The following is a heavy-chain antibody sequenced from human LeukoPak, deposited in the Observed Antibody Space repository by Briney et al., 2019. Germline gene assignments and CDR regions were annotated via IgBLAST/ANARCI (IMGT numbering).Heavy chain of an antibody. CDR3: ARARSLASVDFHYYMDV. V-gene: IGHV4-34*01. J-gene: IGHJ6*03. CDR1: GGSFRGYH. D-gene: IGHD3-3*02. CDR2: IDHSGRT. Sequence: SETLSLTCAVYGGSFRGYHWTWIRQPPGKGLEWIGEIDHSGRTNYKPSLRSRITLSVDTSRKQFSLTLTSVTAADMGIYYCARARSLASVDFHYYMDVWDKGATVTVSS.